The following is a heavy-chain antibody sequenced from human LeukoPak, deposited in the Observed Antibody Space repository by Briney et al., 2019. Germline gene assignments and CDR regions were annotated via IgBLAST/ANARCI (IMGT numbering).Heavy chain of an antibody. D-gene: IGHD3-3*01. CDR3: ARVPGGALRFLEWYLGY. V-gene: IGHV3-53*01. J-gene: IGHJ4*02. CDR2: IYSGGST. CDR1: GFTVSSNY. Sequence: GGSLRLSCAASGFTVSSNYMSWVRQAPGKGLEWVSVIYSGGSTYYADSVKGRFTISRDNAKNSLYLQMNSLRAEDTAVYYCARVPGGALRFLEWYLGYWGQGTLVTVSS.